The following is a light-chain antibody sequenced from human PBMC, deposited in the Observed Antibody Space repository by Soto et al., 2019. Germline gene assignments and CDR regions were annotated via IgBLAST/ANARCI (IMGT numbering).Light chain of an antibody. Sequence: EIHMTQSPSTLSRSPGNRFTITCRASQTISSWLEWYQQKAGKAPKLLMYEASTLQSGVPSRFSGSGYGTDFTLTITTLQPEDFGIYYCQQCHANPLTFGQGTRVEIK. CDR1: QTISSW. CDR3: QQCHANPLT. V-gene: IGKV1-5*01. CDR2: EAS. J-gene: IGKJ5*01.